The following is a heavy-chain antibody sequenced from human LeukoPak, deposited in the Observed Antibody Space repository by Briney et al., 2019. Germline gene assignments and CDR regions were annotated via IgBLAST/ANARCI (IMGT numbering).Heavy chain of an antibody. J-gene: IGHJ3*02. CDR3: ARDANYFDSYYYDVFDM. CDR2: IRGDGGRT. Sequence: PGGSLRLSCVASGFTFISYWMTGVRQAPGKGLEWVSNIRGDGGRTHYVDSVKGRFTISRDNAQKSLYLQLNGLRADDTALYYCARDANYFDSYYYDVFDMWGQGTMVTVPP. V-gene: IGHV3-7*01. CDR1: GFTFISYW. D-gene: IGHD3-22*01.